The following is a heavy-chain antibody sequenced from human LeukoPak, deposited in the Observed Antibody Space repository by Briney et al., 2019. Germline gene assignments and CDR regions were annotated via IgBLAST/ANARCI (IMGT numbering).Heavy chain of an antibody. CDR3: ARDQETIGVDGYNY. J-gene: IGHJ4*02. CDR2: IIPIFGTA. D-gene: IGHD5-24*01. CDR1: GGTFSSYA. Sequence: SAKVSCKASGGTFSSYAISWVRQAPGQGLEWMGGIIPIFGTANYAQKFQGRVTITADESTSTAYMELSSLRSEDTAVYYCARDQETIGVDGYNYWGQGTLVIVSS. V-gene: IGHV1-69*13.